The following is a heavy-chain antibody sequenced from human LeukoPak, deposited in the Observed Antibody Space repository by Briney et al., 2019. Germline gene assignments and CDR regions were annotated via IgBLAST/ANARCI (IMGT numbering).Heavy chain of an antibody. Sequence: TGGSLRLSCAASGFTFSSYAMSWVRQAPGKGLEWISAISGSGGSTFYADSVKGRFTVSRDNSKNTLYLQMNSLRAEDTAVYYCAKGKYSSGWYSSSLDYWGQGTLVTVSS. V-gene: IGHV3-23*01. CDR3: AKGKYSSGWYSSSLDY. D-gene: IGHD6-19*01. CDR1: GFTFSSYA. CDR2: ISGSGGST. J-gene: IGHJ4*02.